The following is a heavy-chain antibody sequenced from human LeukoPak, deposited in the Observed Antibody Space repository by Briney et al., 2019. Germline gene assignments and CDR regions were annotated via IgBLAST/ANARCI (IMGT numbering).Heavy chain of an antibody. V-gene: IGHV1-18*01. CDR1: GYKFKSFG. D-gene: IGHD4-11*01. J-gene: IGHJ4*02. CDR2: IRADKGKT. CDR3: ARDRSNSDF. Sequence: ASVKVSCKTSGYKFKSFGISWVRQAPGQGLEWMGWIRADKGKTDYAQKFQDRVTLTINTSTSTAYMELRSLTSDDTATYYCARDRSNSDFWGQGTLVTVS.